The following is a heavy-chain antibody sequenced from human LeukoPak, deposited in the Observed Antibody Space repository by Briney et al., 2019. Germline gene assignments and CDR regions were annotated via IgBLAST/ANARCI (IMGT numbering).Heavy chain of an antibody. D-gene: IGHD1-26*01. CDR1: GFTFSDYY. V-gene: IGHV3-11*01. CDR2: ISSSGSTI. J-gene: IGHJ4*02. Sequence: TGGSLRPSCAASGFTFSDYYMSWIRQAPGKGLEWVSYISSSGSTIYYADSVKGRFTISRDNAKNSLYLQMNSLRAEDTAVYYCASSSRGATTSFDYWGQGTLVTVSS. CDR3: ASSSRGATTSFDY.